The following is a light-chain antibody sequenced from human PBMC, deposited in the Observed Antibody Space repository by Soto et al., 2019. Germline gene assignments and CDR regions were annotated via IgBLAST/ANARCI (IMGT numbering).Light chain of an antibody. V-gene: IGKV2-28*01. Sequence: IVMTQSPLSLPVTPGEPASISCRSSQSLLHYNGFNYLDWYLQKPGQSPQLLIYLGSNRASGVPDRFSGSGSGTEFALKISRVEAVDVGVYYCMQSLQSPRTFGQGTNLEIK. CDR1: QSLLHYNGFNY. J-gene: IGKJ2*02. CDR2: LGS. CDR3: MQSLQSPRT.